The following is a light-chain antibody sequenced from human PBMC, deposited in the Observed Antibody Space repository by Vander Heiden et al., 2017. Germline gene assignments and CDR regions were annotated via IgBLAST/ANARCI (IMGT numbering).Light chain of an antibody. V-gene: IGKV3-15*01. J-gene: IGKJ1*01. CDR3: QQYNNWPPWT. CDR2: AAS. Sequence: EIVMTQSPATRSVSPGERATLSCRASQSVSTNLAWYQQKPGQGPRLLIFAASTRAPGAPDRISGSGSGTEFALTISSLQSEDVAVYVCQQYNNWPPWTFGQGTKVEIK. CDR1: QSVSTN.